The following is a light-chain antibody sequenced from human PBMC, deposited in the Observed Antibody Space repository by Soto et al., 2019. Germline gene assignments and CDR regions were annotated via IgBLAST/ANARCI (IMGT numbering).Light chain of an antibody. Sequence: DILMTQSPATLSASLGDTATITCRASQSISRWLAWYQQKPGKAPKVLIFDASILASGVPSRFSGSGSGTEFTLTISSLQPDDFATYYCQQYNGYSSWTFGQGTKVDIK. CDR1: QSISRW. CDR3: QQYNGYSSWT. CDR2: DAS. V-gene: IGKV1-5*01. J-gene: IGKJ1*01.